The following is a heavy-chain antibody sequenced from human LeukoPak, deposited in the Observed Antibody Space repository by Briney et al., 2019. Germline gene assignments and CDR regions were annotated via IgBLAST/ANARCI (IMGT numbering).Heavy chain of an antibody. J-gene: IGHJ6*03. V-gene: IGHV3-30*02. CDR3: ARAPPRSGQRAPAGPYFANYYYYYMDV. CDR2: IRDDGSNK. Sequence: GGSLRLSCAASGFTFSNYGMHWVRQAPGKGLEWVAFIRDDGSNKYYADSVKGRFTISRDNSKNTLYLQMNSLRAEDTAVYYCARAPPRSGQRAPAGPYFANYYYYYMDVWGKGTTVTISS. D-gene: IGHD6-13*01. CDR1: GFTFSNYG.